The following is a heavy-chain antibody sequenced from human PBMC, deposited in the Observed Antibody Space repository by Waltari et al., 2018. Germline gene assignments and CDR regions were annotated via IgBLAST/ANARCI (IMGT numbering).Heavy chain of an antibody. CDR1: GFTFSSYA. CDR2: IMGSGGST. Sequence: EVQLLESGGGLVQPGGSLRLSCAASGFTFSSYAMSWVRQSPGKGLQWVSAIMGSGGSTYYADSVKGRFTISRDNSKNTLYLQMNSLRAEDTAVYYCAKEVGVAAAVGGMDVWGQGTTVTVSS. CDR3: AKEVGVAAAVGGMDV. D-gene: IGHD6-13*01. V-gene: IGHV3-23*01. J-gene: IGHJ6*02.